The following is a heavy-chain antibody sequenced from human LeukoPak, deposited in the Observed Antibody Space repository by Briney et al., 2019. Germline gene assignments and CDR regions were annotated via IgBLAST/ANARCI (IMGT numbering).Heavy chain of an antibody. CDR2: INPSGGST. J-gene: IGHJ4*02. CDR1: GYTFTSYY. V-gene: IGHV1-46*01. Sequence: GGSLRLSCAASGYTFTSYYMHWVRQAPGQGLEWMGIINPSGGSTSYAQKFQGRVTMTRDTSTSTVYMELSSLRSEDTAVYYCARGAYPYPDDYWGQGTLVTVSS. CDR3: ARGAYPYPDDY.